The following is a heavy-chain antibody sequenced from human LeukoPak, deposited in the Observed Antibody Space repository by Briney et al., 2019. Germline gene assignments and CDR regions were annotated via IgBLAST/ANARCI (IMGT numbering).Heavy chain of an antibody. V-gene: IGHV1-3*03. CDR2: INAGNGNT. Sequence: ASVKLSCKASGYTFTSYAMHWVRQPPGQRLEWMGWINAGNGNTKYSQVFQGRVTITRDTSASTAYMELSSLRSEDMSVYYCARDDPYSSRWYYVDCWGQGTLVTVSS. J-gene: IGHJ4*02. CDR3: ARDDPYSSRWYYVDC. CDR1: GYTFTSYA. D-gene: IGHD6-13*01.